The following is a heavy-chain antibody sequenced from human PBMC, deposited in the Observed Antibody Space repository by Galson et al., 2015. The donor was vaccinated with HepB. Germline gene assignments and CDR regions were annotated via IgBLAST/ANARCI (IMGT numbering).Heavy chain of an antibody. CDR3: AHIATSPGGYYNYYMDV. V-gene: IGHV2-5*02. D-gene: IGHD3-3*01. CDR2: IYWDDDK. J-gene: IGHJ6*03. Sequence: PALVKPTQTLTLTCTFSGFSLRNTGVGVGWIRQPPGKALEWLALIYWDDDKRYSPSLKTRLAIAKDTSKNQVILSLATMDPVDTGTYYCAHIATSPGGYYNYYMDVWGKGTTVTVSS. CDR1: GFSLRNTGVG.